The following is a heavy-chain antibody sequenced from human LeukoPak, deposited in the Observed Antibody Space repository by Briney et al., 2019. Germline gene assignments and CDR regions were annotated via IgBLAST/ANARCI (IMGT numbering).Heavy chain of an antibody. J-gene: IGHJ4*02. V-gene: IGHV3-23*01. CDR1: GFTFSSYA. Sequence: GGSLRLSCAASGFTFSSYAMSWVRQAPGKGLEWVSAISGSGGSTYYADSVKGRFTISRDNSKNTLYLQMNSLRAEDTAVYYCAKGTTYYDFWSGYPHDYWGQGALVTVSS. CDR2: ISGSGGST. D-gene: IGHD3-3*01. CDR3: AKGTTYYDFWSGYPHDY.